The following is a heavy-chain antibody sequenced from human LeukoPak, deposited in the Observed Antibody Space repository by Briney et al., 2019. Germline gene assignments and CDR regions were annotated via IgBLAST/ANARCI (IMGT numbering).Heavy chain of an antibody. CDR2: IYYSGST. CDR3: ARVRFSEWLLYGDYYYYYMDV. J-gene: IGHJ6*03. V-gene: IGHV4-39*07. Sequence: KTSETLSLTCTVSGGSISSSSYYWGWIRQPPGKGLEWIGSIYYSGSTYYNPSLKSRVTISVDTSKNQFSLKLSSVTAADTAVYYCARVRFSEWLLYGDYYYYYMDVWGKGTTVTVSS. D-gene: IGHD3-3*01. CDR1: GGSISSSSYY.